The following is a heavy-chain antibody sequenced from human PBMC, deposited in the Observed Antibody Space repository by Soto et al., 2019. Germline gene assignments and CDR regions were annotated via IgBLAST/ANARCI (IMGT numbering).Heavy chain of an antibody. D-gene: IGHD4-17*01. CDR2: IYYSGST. V-gene: IGHV4-39*01. Sequence: PSETLSLTCTVSGGSISSSSYYWGWIRQPPGKGLEWIGSIYYSGSTYYNPSLKSRVTISVDTSKNQFSLKLSSVTAADTAVYYCARHHDYGDSQDYWGQGTLVTVSS. CDR1: GGSISSSSYY. CDR3: ARHHDYGDSQDY. J-gene: IGHJ4*02.